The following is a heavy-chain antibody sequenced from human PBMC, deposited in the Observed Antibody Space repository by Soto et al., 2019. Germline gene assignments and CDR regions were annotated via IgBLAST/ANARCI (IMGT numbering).Heavy chain of an antibody. V-gene: IGHV4-34*01. Sequence: SETLSLTCAVYGGSFSGYYWSWIRQPPGKGLEWIGEINHSGSTNYNPSLKSRVTISVDTSKNQFSLKLSSVTAADTAVYYCARDRVVAATYYFDYWGLGALVTVSS. CDR1: GGSFSGYY. D-gene: IGHD2-15*01. CDR2: INHSGST. CDR3: ARDRVVAATYYFDY. J-gene: IGHJ4*02.